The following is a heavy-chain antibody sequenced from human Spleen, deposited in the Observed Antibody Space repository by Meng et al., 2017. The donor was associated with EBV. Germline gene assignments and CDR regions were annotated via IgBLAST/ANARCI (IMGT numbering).Heavy chain of an antibody. CDR3: TRTSLKS. Sequence: VRRVEAGGCVVPPGGSLRLSFAASGFTFSNHSMNWVRQAPGKGLDWVSSISSSSDYIFYADSVRGRFTISRDNAKNSLYLQMNSLRAEDTAMYYCTRTSLKSWGQGTLVTVSS. CDR2: ISSSSDYI. V-gene: IGHV3-21*01. D-gene: IGHD4/OR15-4a*01. CDR1: GFTFSNHS. J-gene: IGHJ4*02.